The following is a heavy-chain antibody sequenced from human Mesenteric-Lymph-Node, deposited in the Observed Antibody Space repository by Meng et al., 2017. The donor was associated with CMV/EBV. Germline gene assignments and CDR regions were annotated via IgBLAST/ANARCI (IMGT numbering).Heavy chain of an antibody. CDR1: GFTFSSYS. Sequence: GGSLRLSCAASGFTFSSYSINWVRPAPGKGLEWVSSISSSNSYIYYADSVKGRFTISRENAKNSLYLQMNSLRAEDTAVYYCARGLKMRSPRNYYYYGMDVWGQGTTVTVSS. D-gene: IGHD1-26*01. V-gene: IGHV3-21*01. J-gene: IGHJ6*02. CDR3: ARGLKMRSPRNYYYYGMDV. CDR2: ISSSNSYI.